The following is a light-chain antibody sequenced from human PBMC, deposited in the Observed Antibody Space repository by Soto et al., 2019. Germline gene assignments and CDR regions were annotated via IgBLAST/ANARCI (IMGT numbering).Light chain of an antibody. J-gene: IGLJ2*01. Sequence: QSALTQPASVSGSPGQSVTISCTGTSSDIGGYRYVSWYQQRPGKAPKLMIHDVTNRPSGVSDRFSGSKSGNTASLTISGLQDEDDADYYCTSYTSDSSVIFGGGTKLTVL. CDR3: TSYTSDSSVI. V-gene: IGLV2-14*03. CDR1: SSDIGGYRY. CDR2: DVT.